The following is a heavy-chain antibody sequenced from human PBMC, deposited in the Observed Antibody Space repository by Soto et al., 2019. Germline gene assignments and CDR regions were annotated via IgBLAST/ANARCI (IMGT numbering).Heavy chain of an antibody. CDR2: AYYGGNT. V-gene: IGHV4-59*08. D-gene: IGHD5-12*01. Sequence: QVQLQESGPGLVKPSETLSLTCTVSGDSISSYYWSWIRQPPGKGLEWIGYAYYGGNTNYKPSLTSRVTISVDTSKRQFALKLNSVTGADTAVYYCAKHLSAWLRMEAFDVWGPGTMVTVSS. CDR3: AKHLSAWLRMEAFDV. J-gene: IGHJ3*01. CDR1: GDSISSYY.